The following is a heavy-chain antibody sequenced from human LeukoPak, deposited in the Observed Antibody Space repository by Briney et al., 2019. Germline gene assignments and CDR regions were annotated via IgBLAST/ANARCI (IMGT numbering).Heavy chain of an antibody. V-gene: IGHV4-39*01. CDR1: GGSISSSSYY. D-gene: IGHD5-18*01. CDR2: IYYSGST. CDR3: ASTGGYSYGYAEYYFDY. Sequence: PSETLSLTCTVSGGSISSSSYYWGWIRQPPRKGLEWIGSIYYSGSTYYNPSLKSRVTISVDTSKNQFSLKLSSVTAADTAVYYCASTGGYSYGYAEYYFDYWGQGTLVSVSS. J-gene: IGHJ4*02.